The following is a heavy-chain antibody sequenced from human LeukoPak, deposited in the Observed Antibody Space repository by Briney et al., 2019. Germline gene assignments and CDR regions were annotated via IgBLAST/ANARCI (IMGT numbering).Heavy chain of an antibody. CDR1: GYTFTGYY. J-gene: IGHJ4*02. V-gene: IGHV1-2*02. D-gene: IGHD1-1*01. Sequence: ASVKVSCKASGYTFTGYYMHWVRQAPGQGLEWMGWTNPNNGGTNSAQKFQGRVTMTRDTSIGTAYMELNRLTYDDTAVYYCGRDRHWNQGNFDYWGQGTLVTVSS. CDR2: TNPNNGGT. CDR3: GRDRHWNQGNFDY.